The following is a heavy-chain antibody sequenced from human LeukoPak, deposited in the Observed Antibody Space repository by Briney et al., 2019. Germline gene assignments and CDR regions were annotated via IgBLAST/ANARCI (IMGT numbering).Heavy chain of an antibody. J-gene: IGHJ5*02. V-gene: IGHV4-30-4*01. CDR2: INYSGST. CDR3: ARYGSGSTWFDP. D-gene: IGHD3-10*01. Sequence: SQTPSLTCTVSGGSISSDNYQWSWIRQPPGKGLEWIGYINYSGSTYYNPSLKSRVTISVDTSKNHFSLRLSSVTAADTAVYYCARYGSGSTWFDPWGQGTLVTVSS. CDR1: GGSISSDNYQ.